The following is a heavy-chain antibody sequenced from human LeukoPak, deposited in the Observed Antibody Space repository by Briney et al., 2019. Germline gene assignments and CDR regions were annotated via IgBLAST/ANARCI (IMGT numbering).Heavy chain of an antibody. D-gene: IGHD2-21*02. J-gene: IGHJ4*02. CDR1: GFTFSTYW. V-gene: IGHV3-7*01. Sequence: QSGGSLRLSCAASGFTFSTYWMSWVRQAPGKGLEWVANIKQDGSEKYHMDSVKGRFTISRDNARNSLNLQMNSLRAEDTAVYYCARDPRSKGGDWGDFDYWGQGTLVTVSS. CDR2: IKQDGSEK. CDR3: ARDPRSKGGDWGDFDY.